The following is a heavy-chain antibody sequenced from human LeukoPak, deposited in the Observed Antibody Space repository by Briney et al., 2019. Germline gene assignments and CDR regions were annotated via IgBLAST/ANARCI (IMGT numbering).Heavy chain of an antibody. CDR3: VRESRPGGAMGLYHNLDY. Sequence: PGGSLRLSCAGSGFTFSDFWMTWVRQTPRKGLEWVANIKEDGTEKNLVDSVKGRFTISGDNTKNLLFLEMNNLRGDDTAIYYCVRESRPGGAMGLYHNLDYWGQGTLVAVSS. CDR2: IKEDGTEK. V-gene: IGHV3-7*01. J-gene: IGHJ4*02. D-gene: IGHD1-1*01. CDR1: GFTFSDFW.